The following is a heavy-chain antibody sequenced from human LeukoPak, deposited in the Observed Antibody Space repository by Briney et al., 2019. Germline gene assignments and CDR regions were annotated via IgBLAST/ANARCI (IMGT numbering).Heavy chain of an antibody. CDR2: IIFIFGTA. CDR1: GRTFSSYA. J-gene: IGHJ6*03. V-gene: IGHV1-69*05. D-gene: IGHD5-18*01. CDR3: ARGIGTGYSSYYMDV. Sequence: GASVKVSCKASGRTFSSYAVSWVREAPGQGLEWMGGIIFIFGTANYAQKFQGRVTITTDESTSTAYMELSSLRSEDTAVDYCARGIGTGYSSYYMDVWGKGTTVAVSS.